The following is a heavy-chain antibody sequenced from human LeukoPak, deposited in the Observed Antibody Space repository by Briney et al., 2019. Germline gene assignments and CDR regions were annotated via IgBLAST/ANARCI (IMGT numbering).Heavy chain of an antibody. Sequence: GASVKVSCKASVYTFTSYGISWVRQAPGQGLEWMGWISAYNGNTNYAQKLQGRVTMTTDTSTSTAYMELRSLRSDDTAVYYCAQSYYYDSSGAFDYWGQGTLVTVSS. V-gene: IGHV1-18*01. CDR2: ISAYNGNT. CDR3: AQSYYYDSSGAFDY. J-gene: IGHJ4*02. D-gene: IGHD3-22*01. CDR1: VYTFTSYG.